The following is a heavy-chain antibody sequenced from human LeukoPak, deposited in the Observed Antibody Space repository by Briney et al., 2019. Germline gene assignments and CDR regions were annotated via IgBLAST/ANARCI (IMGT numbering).Heavy chain of an antibody. J-gene: IGHJ4*02. CDR2: INHSGST. CDR3: ARGVSSSKLGDY. D-gene: IGHD6-6*01. CDR1: GGSFRGYY. Sequence: SETLSLTCAVYGGSFRGYYWSWIRQPPGKGLEWIGEINHSGSTNYNPSLKSRVTISVDTSKNQFSLKLRSVTAADTAVYYCARGVSSSKLGDYWGQGTLVTVSS. V-gene: IGHV4-34*01.